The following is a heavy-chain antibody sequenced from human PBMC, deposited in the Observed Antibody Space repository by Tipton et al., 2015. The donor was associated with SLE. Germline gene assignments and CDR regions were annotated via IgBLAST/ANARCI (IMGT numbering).Heavy chain of an antibody. CDR2: IYYSGST. Sequence: TLSLTCTVSGGSINNNDFYWGWIRQPPGKGLEWIGSIYYSGSTYYNPSLKSRVTISVDTSKNQFSLKLSSVTAADTAVYYCARHRGGATEGMDVWGQGTTVTVSS. CDR3: ARHRGGATEGMDV. D-gene: IGHD1-26*01. CDR1: GGSINNNDFY. J-gene: IGHJ6*02. V-gene: IGHV4-39*01.